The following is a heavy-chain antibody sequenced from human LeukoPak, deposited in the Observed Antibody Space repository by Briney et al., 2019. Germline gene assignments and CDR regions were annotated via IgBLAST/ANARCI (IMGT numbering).Heavy chain of an antibody. CDR3: ALSGAIFGVVITPFVDV. V-gene: IGHV1-69*13. Sequence: SVKVSCKASGGTFTSYAISWVRQAPGQGLEWMGGIIPIFGTANYAQKFQGRVTITADESTSTAYMELSSLRSEDTAVYYCALSGAIFGVVITPFVDVWGKGATVTVSS. CDR1: GGTFTSYA. CDR2: IIPIFGTA. D-gene: IGHD3-3*01. J-gene: IGHJ6*04.